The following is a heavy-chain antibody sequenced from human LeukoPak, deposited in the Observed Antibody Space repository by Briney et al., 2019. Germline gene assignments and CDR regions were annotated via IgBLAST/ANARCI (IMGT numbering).Heavy chain of an antibody. CDR1: GFTFSSYS. CDR3: ASQPAELRLSLLY. D-gene: IGHD3-22*01. CDR2: ISSSSSYI. V-gene: IGHV3-21*01. J-gene: IGHJ4*02. Sequence: GGSLRLSCAASGFTFSSYSMNWVRQAPGKGLEWVSSISSSSSYIYYADSVKGRFTISRDNAKNSLYLQMNSLRAEDTAVYYCASQPAELRLSLLYWGQGTLVTVSS.